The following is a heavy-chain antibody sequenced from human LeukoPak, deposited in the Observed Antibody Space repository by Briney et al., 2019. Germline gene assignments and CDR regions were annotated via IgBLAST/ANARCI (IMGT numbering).Heavy chain of an antibody. J-gene: IGHJ3*02. CDR3: ARALTDYSQLPSDAFDI. Sequence: GASVKVSCKASGGTFSSYAMNWVRQAPGQGLEWMGWINTNTGNPTYAQGFTGRFVFSLDTSVSTAYLQISSLKAEDTAVYYCARALTDYSQLPSDAFDIWGQGTMVTVSS. D-gene: IGHD1-1*01. CDR1: GGTFSSYA. V-gene: IGHV7-4-1*02. CDR2: INTNTGNP.